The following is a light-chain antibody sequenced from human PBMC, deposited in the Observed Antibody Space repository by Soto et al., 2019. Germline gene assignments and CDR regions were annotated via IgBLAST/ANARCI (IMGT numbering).Light chain of an antibody. CDR3: QHYGSSPWT. Sequence: EIVLTQSPDTLSLSPGERATLSCRASQSVSSSYLAWYQQTPGQAPRLLIYGASSRATGIPDRFSGSGSGTDFTLTISRLEPEDFALYYCQHYGSSPWTFGQGTKVDIK. CDR2: GAS. CDR1: QSVSSSY. V-gene: IGKV3-20*01. J-gene: IGKJ1*01.